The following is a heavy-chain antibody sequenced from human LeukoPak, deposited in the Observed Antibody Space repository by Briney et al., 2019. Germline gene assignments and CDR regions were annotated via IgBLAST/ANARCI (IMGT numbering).Heavy chain of an antibody. CDR2: ISAYNGNT. Sequence: ASVKVSCKASGYTFTSYDINWVRQATGQGLEWMGWISAYNGNTNYAQKLQGRVTMTTDTSTSTAYMELRSLRSDDTAVYYCARGLSYYDSSGYYYEVDAFDIWGQGTMVTVSS. D-gene: IGHD3-22*01. J-gene: IGHJ3*02. V-gene: IGHV1-18*01. CDR3: ARGLSYYDSSGYYYEVDAFDI. CDR1: GYTFTSYD.